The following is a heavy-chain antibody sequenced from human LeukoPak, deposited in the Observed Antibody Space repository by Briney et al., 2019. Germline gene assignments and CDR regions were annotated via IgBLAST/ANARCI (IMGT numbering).Heavy chain of an antibody. D-gene: IGHD4-23*01. CDR1: GYTFTTYW. V-gene: IGHV5-51*03. J-gene: IGHJ3*02. Sequence: GESLKISCKGSGYTFTTYWIGWVRQMPGKGLEWMGIIYPGDSDTRYSPSFQGQVTISADKSISTAYLQWSSLKASDTAMYYCARDDYGGKGGYAFDIWGRGTMVTVSS. CDR2: IYPGDSDT. CDR3: ARDDYGGKGGYAFDI.